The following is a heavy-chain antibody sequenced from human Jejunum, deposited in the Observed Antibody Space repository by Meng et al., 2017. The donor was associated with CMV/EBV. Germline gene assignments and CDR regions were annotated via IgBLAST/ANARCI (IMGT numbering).Heavy chain of an antibody. Sequence: SGFTLSSYAMSWVRQAPGKGLEWVSAISGSGGSTYYADSVKGRFTISRDNSKNTLYLQMNSLRAEDTAVYYCANYYDSSGYLHHWGQGTLVTVSS. CDR2: ISGSGGST. D-gene: IGHD3-22*01. CDR3: ANYYDSSGYLHH. V-gene: IGHV3-23*01. CDR1: GFTLSSYA. J-gene: IGHJ4*02.